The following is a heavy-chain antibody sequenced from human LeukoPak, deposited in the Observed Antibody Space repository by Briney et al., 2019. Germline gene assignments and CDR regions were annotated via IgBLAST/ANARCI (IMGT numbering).Heavy chain of an antibody. Sequence: SGTLSLTCAVSGGSISSSNWWSWVRQPPGKGLEWLGEIYHSGSTNYNPSLKSRVTISVDKSKNQFSLKLSSVTAADTAVYYCARAASYYYYYGMDVWGQGTTVTVSS. CDR2: IYHSGST. J-gene: IGHJ6*02. CDR3: ARAASYYYYYGMDV. V-gene: IGHV4-4*02. CDR1: GGSISSSNW.